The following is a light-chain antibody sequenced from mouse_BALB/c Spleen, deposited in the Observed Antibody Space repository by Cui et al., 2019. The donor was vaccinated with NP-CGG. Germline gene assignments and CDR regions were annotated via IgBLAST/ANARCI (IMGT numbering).Light chain of an antibody. V-gene: IGLV1*01. CDR2: GTN. Sequence: QAVVTQESALTTSPGETVTLTCRSNTGAVTTSNYANWVQEKPDHLFTGLIGGTNNRAPGVPARFSGSLIGDKAALTITGAQTEDEAIYFCALWYSNHWVFGGGNKLTVL. CDR3: ALWYSNHWV. J-gene: IGLJ1*01. CDR1: TGAVTTSNY.